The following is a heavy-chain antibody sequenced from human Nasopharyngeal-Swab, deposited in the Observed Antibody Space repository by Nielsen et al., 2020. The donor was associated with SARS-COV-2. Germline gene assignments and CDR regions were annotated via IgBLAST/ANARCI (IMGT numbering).Heavy chain of an antibody. CDR2: IYYSGST. Sequence: SETLSLTCTVSGGSISSSSYYWGWIRQPPGKGLEWIGSIYYSGSTYYNPSLKSRVTTSLDTSKKQFSLKLASVTAADTAVYYCARLTSLSGALDYWGQGTLVTVSS. D-gene: IGHD2-2*01. CDR3: ARLTSLSGALDY. V-gene: IGHV4-39*07. J-gene: IGHJ4*02. CDR1: GGSISSSSYY.